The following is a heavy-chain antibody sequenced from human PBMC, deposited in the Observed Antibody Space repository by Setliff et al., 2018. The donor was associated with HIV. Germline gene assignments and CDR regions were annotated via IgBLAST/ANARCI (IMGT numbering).Heavy chain of an antibody. J-gene: IGHJ6*03. CDR1: GFTFNSYS. V-gene: IGHV3-21*01. CDR2: ISSSRSYI. D-gene: IGHD6-13*01. Sequence: PGGSLRLSCAASGFTFNSYSMNWVRQPPGKGLEWVSCISSSRSYIYYADSVKGRFTISRDNAKNSLYLQMNSLRADDTAVYYCTRRAGYTSDWYREDYYYMDVWGKGTTVTVSS. CDR3: TRRAGYTSDWYREDYYYMDV.